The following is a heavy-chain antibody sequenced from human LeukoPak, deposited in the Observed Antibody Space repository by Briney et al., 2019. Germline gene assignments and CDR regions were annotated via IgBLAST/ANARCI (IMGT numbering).Heavy chain of an antibody. CDR2: ISASADNI. Sequence: PGGSLRLSCAASGFMFRSSSMSWVHQVPGKGLEWVSTISASADNIYYADSVKGRFTISRDNSKNTLFLQMNSLRAEDTAIYYCAKRPAAVRGVIPYVDYWGQGTLVTVSS. CDR3: AKRPAAVRGVIPYVDY. V-gene: IGHV3-23*01. D-gene: IGHD3-10*02. CDR1: GFMFRSSS. J-gene: IGHJ4*02.